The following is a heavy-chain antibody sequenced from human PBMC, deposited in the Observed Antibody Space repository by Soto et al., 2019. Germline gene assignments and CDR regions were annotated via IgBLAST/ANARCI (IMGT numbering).Heavy chain of an antibody. Sequence: QVQLVESGGGVVQPGRSLRLSCAASGFTFSSYAMHWVRQAPGKGLEWVAVISYDGSNKYYADSVKGRFTISRDNSKNTLYLKMNSLRAEDTAVYYCASDIVVVVAARDAFDIWGQGTMVTVSS. V-gene: IGHV3-30-3*01. J-gene: IGHJ3*02. D-gene: IGHD2-15*01. CDR1: GFTFSSYA. CDR3: ASDIVVVVAARDAFDI. CDR2: ISYDGSNK.